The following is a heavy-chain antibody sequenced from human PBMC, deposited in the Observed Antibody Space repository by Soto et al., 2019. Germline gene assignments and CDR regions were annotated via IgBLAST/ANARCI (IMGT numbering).Heavy chain of an antibody. CDR2: IIPILGIA. V-gene: IGHV1-69*08. CDR1: GGTFSSYT. Sequence: QVQLVQSGAEVKKPGSSVKVSCKASGGTFSSYTISWVRQAPGQGLEWMGRIIPILGIANYAQKFQGRVTITADKSTSTAYMELSSLRSEDTAVYYCARDLGYYYDSSTEYFQHWGQGTLVTVSS. D-gene: IGHD3-22*01. CDR3: ARDLGYYYDSSTEYFQH. J-gene: IGHJ1*01.